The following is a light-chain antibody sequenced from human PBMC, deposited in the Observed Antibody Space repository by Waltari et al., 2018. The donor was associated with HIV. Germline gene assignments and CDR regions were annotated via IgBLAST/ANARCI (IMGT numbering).Light chain of an antibody. V-gene: IGLV4-69*01. Sequence: QLVLTQSPSASASLGASVKFTCTLSSGHSNYDIAWHQQQPEKGPRYLMKLNSDGSHSKGDGIPDRFSGSSSGAERYLTISSLQSEDEADYYCQTWDTGIRVFGGGTKQTVL. CDR2: LNSDGSH. CDR3: QTWDTGIRV. J-gene: IGLJ3*02. CDR1: SGHSNYD.